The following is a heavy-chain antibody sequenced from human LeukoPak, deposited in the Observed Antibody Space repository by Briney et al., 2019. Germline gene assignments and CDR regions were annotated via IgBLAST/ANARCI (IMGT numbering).Heavy chain of an antibody. J-gene: IGHJ4*02. D-gene: IGHD5-18*01. Sequence: PGGSLRLSCAASGFTFSSYSMNWVRQAPGKGLEWVSSISSSSSYIYYADSVKGRFTISRDNAKNSLYLQMNSLRAEDTAVYYCARPGRGYSYGKRFDYWGQGTLVTVSS. CDR2: ISSSSSYI. V-gene: IGHV3-21*01. CDR3: ARPGRGYSYGKRFDY. CDR1: GFTFSSYS.